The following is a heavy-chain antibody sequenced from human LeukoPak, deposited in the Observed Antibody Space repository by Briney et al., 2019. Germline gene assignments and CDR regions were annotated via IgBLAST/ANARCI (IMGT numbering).Heavy chain of an antibody. D-gene: IGHD2-21*02. J-gene: IGHJ4*02. V-gene: IGHV1-69*04. CDR3: ARTNDCGGDCYDDY. CDR2: IIPILDIV. CDR1: GGSLSSYA. Sequence: SVKVSCKASGGSLSSYAITWVRQAPGQGLEWMGRIIPILDIVTYAQKFQGRVTITADKSTSTAYMELSSLRSEDTAVYYCARTNDCGGDCYDDYWGQGTLVTVSS.